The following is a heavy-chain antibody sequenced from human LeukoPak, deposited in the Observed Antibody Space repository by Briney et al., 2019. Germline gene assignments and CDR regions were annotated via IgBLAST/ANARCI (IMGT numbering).Heavy chain of an antibody. V-gene: IGHV4-59*01. CDR2: THHSGST. CDR1: GGSITNYY. D-gene: IGHD2-2*01. CDR3: TRGPTSDRYVSPLDY. J-gene: IGHJ4*02. Sequence: SETLSLTCTVSGGSITNYYWSWIRQPPGKRLEWIGYTHHSGSTNYNPSLESRVTISVDASKNQFSLKLNSLTAADTAVYYCTRGPTSDRYVSPLDYWGQGTLVTVSS.